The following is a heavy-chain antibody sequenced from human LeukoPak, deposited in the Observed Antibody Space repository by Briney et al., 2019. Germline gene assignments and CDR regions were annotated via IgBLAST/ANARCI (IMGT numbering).Heavy chain of an antibody. CDR1: GFIFSSYC. CDR3: AELGITMIGGV. D-gene: IGHD3-10*02. V-gene: IGHV3-21*01. J-gene: IGHJ6*04. CDR2: ISTSSSYI. Sequence: GGPLRLSCAASGFIFSSYCMNCVRQAPGKGLEWVSFISTSSSYIHYADSVKGRFTISRDNAKNSLYLQVNSLRAEDTAVYYCAELGITMIGGVWGKGTTVTISS.